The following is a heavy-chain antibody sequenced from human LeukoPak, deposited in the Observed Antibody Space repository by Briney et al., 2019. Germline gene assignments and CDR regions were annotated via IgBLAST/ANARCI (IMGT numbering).Heavy chain of an antibody. D-gene: IGHD2-2*01. Sequence: SVKVSCKASGGTFISYAISWVRQAPGQGLEWMGGIIPIFGTANYAQKFQGRVTITADKSTSTAYMELSSLRSEDTAVYYCARGGVVPAAMIFSAFDYWGQGTLVTVSS. V-gene: IGHV1-69*06. J-gene: IGHJ4*02. CDR3: ARGGVVPAAMIFSAFDY. CDR2: IIPIFGTA. CDR1: GGTFISYA.